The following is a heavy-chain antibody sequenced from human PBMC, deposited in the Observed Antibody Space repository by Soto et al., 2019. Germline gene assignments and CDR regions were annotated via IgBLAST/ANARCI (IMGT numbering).Heavy chain of an antibody. Sequence: GASVKVSFKASGYTFTRYGISGVRQAPGQGLEWMGWISAYNGNTNYPQKLQGRVTMTTDTSTSTAYMELRSLRSDDTAVYYCARGEMATINPFDYWGQGTLVTVSS. CDR2: ISAYNGNT. CDR1: GYTFTRYG. V-gene: IGHV1-18*04. D-gene: IGHD5-12*01. CDR3: ARGEMATINPFDY. J-gene: IGHJ4*02.